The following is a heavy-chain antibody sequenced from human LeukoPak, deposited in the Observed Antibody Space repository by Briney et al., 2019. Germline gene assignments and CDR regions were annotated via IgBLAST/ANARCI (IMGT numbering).Heavy chain of an antibody. J-gene: IGHJ4*02. CDR1: GFTFSSSN. V-gene: IGHV3-48*02. D-gene: IGHD6-19*01. Sequence: GGSLRLSCAASGFTFSSSNMNWVRQAPGKGLEWVSYISSSSSTIYYADSVKGRFTISRDNAKNSLYLQRNSLRDEDTSVYYCARYSTGWCFDYWGQGTLVTVSS. CDR2: ISSSSSTI. CDR3: ARYSTGWCFDY.